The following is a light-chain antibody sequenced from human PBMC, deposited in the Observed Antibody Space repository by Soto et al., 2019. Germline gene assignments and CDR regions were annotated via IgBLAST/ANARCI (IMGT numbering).Light chain of an antibody. CDR3: QQGHSNPIT. V-gene: IGKV1-39*01. J-gene: IGKJ5*01. CDR2: AAS. CDR1: ATISTY. Sequence: IQMTHSLSSLSASVGDQVTITCRTSATISTYVNWYQKKPGKAPKLLIYAASILQSGVPSRFSGSGSGTDFTLTISSLQPEDFATYYCQQGHSNPITLGQGTRLEIK.